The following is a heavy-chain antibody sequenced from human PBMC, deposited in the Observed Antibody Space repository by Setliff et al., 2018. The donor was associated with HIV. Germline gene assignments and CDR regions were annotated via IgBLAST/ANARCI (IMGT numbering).Heavy chain of an antibody. CDR1: GDTFTTYD. V-gene: IGHV1-8*02. CDR3: ARQLSNSFES. D-gene: IGHD1-1*01. J-gene: IGHJ4*02. Sequence: ASVKVSCKASGDTFTTYDINWVRQATGQGPEWIGWMNTNSGNTGYAQKFQVRVTMTRNTSISTAYMEMSELRSDDTAVYFCARQLSNSFESWGQGTLVTVSS. CDR2: MNTNSGNT.